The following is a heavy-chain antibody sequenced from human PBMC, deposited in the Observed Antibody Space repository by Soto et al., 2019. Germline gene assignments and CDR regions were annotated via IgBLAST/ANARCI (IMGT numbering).Heavy chain of an antibody. Sequence: EVQLFESGGGLVQPGGSLRLSGVASGHTFHNYAMSWVRQAPGKALEWVSGISGSGGSTYYADSVRGRFTISRHDSKNTPYSQMNSLRAADTSVYYCPKVSRGIGVVPVALNWGQGSLVTVSS. CDR2: ISGSGGST. CDR3: PKVSRGIGVVPVALN. J-gene: IGHJ4*02. V-gene: IGHV3-23*01. D-gene: IGHD2-2*01. CDR1: GHTFHNYA.